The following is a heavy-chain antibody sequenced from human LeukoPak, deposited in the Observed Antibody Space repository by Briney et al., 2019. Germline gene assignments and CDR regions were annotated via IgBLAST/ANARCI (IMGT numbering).Heavy chain of an antibody. D-gene: IGHD1-26*01. CDR2: ISYDGSNK. CDR1: GFTFSSYA. J-gene: IGHJ4*02. V-gene: IGHV3-30*04. CDR3: ARDGRGSSHFDY. Sequence: GGSLRLSCAASGFTFSSYAMHWARQAPGKGLEWVAVISYDGSNKYYADSVKGRFTISRDNSKNTLYLQMNSLRAEDTAVYYCARDGRGSSHFDYWGQGTLVTVSS.